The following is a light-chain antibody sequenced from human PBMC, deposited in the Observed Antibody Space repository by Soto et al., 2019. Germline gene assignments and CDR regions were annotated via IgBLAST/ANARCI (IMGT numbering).Light chain of an antibody. CDR2: EGT. CDR1: SSDVGSYNL. Sequence: QSARTQPASVSGSPGQSITISCTGTSSDVGSYNLVSWYQQHPGKAPKLMVYEGTKRPSGVSIRFSGSQSGNTASLTISGLQAEDEADYYCCSSADSSTLWVFGGGTKLTVL. J-gene: IGLJ3*02. V-gene: IGLV2-23*01. CDR3: CSSADSSTLWV.